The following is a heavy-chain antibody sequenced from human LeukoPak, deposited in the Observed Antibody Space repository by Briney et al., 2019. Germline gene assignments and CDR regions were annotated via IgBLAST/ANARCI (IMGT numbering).Heavy chain of an antibody. CDR3: ARRGPYYDFWSGYYTDAFDI. J-gene: IGHJ3*02. CDR1: GYSISSGYY. V-gene: IGHV4-38-2*01. D-gene: IGHD3-3*01. CDR2: IYHSGRT. Sequence: SETLSLTCAVSGYSISSGYYWGWIRLPPGKGLEWIGSIYHSGRTYYNPSLKSRVTISVDTSKNQFSLKLSSVTAADTAVYYCARRGPYYDFWSGYYTDAFDIWGQGTMVTVSS.